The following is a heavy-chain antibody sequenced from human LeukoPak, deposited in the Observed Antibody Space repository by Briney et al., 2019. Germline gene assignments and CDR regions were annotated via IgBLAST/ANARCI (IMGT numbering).Heavy chain of an antibody. CDR2: INHSGST. CDR1: GGSFSGYY. J-gene: IGHJ4*02. CDR3: ARGYSSSWYWIDY. D-gene: IGHD6-13*01. Sequence: PSETLSLTCAVYGGSFSGYYWSWIRQPPGKGLEWIGEINHSGSTNYNPSLKSRVTISVDTSKNQFSLKLSSVTAADTAVYYCARGYSSSWYWIDYWGQGTLVTVSS. V-gene: IGHV4-34*01.